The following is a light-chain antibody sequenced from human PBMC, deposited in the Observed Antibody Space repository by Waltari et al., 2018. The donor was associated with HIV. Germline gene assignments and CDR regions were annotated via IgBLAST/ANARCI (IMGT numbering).Light chain of an antibody. CDR2: STN. CDR3: QLYYDGAWV. V-gene: IGLV7-43*01. Sequence: QTVVTQEPSLTVSPGGTVTLTCASRTGAVTRAYYPNWFRLKPGQAPRALIYSTNYKHSWTPVRFSGSLLGGKAALTLSGVQPEDEAEYYCQLYYDGAWVFGGGTKLTVL. J-gene: IGLJ3*02. CDR1: TGAVTRAYY.